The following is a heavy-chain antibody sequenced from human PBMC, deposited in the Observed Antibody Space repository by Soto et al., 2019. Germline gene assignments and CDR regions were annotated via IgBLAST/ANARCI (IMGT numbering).Heavy chain of an antibody. CDR1: GGSFSSYY. Sequence: QVQLQQWGAGLLKPSETLSLTCAVYGGSFSSYYWSWIRQPPGKGLEWIGQINHYGSTDYNPSLKSRVPISVDTSKNHFSLRLSSVTAADTAMYYCATHCSSTSCYYTFDPWGQGTLVTVSS. V-gene: IGHV4-34*01. J-gene: IGHJ5*02. D-gene: IGHD2-2*01. CDR2: INHYGST. CDR3: ATHCSSTSCYYTFDP.